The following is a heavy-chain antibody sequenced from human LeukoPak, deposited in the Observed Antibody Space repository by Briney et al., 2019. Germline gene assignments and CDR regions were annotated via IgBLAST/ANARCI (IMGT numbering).Heavy chain of an antibody. CDR2: ISSSSSYI. V-gene: IGHV3-21*01. CDR1: GFTFSSYC. CDR3: ARACSGGPTGTVDY. J-gene: IGHJ4*02. Sequence: GGSLRLSCAASGFTFSSYCMNWVRQAPGKGLEWVASISSSSSYIYYADSVKGRFTISRDNAKNSLYLQMNSLRAEDTAVYYCARACSGGPTGTVDYWGQGTLVTVSS. D-gene: IGHD1-1*01.